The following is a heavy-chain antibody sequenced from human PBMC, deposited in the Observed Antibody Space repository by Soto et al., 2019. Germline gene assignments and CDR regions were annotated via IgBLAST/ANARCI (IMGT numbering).Heavy chain of an antibody. J-gene: IGHJ4*02. Sequence: GGSLRLSCGASGLTFSGYYMTWIRQAPGKGLEWISYFSSSGYTIYYADSVKGRFTISRDNAKNSLYLQMNSLRDEDTAVYYCARDGVKLGIVVVPAAPTAGYFDYWGQGTLVTVSS. D-gene: IGHD2-2*01. CDR2: FSSSGYTI. CDR3: ARDGVKLGIVVVPAAPTAGYFDY. V-gene: IGHV3-11*04. CDR1: GLTFSGYY.